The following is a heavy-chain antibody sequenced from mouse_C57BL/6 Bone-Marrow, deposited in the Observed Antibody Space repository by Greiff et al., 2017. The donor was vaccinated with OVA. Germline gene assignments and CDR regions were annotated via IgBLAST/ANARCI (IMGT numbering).Heavy chain of an antibody. J-gene: IGHJ2*01. CDR3: AREVTTVVATDD. Sequence: QVQLQQPGAELVKPGASVKMSCKASGYTFTSYWITWVKQRPGQGLEWIGDIYPGSGSTNYNEKFKSKATLTVDTSSSTAYMQLSSLTSEDSAVYYCAREVTTVVATDDWGQGTTLTVSS. CDR1: GYTFTSYW. D-gene: IGHD1-1*01. CDR2: IYPGSGST. V-gene: IGHV1-55*01.